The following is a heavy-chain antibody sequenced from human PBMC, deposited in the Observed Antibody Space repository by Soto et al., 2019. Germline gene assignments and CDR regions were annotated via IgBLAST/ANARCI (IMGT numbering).Heavy chain of an antibody. CDR1: GYTFTGYY. CDR2: INPNSGGT. D-gene: IGHD3-22*01. CDR3: ARDLGSSYYYDSSGYPIFDY. Sequence: ASVKVSCKASGYTFTGYYMHWVRQAPGQGLEWMGWINPNSGGTNYAQKFQGWVTMTRDTSISTAYMELSRLRSDDTAVYYCARDLGSSYYYDSSGYPIFDYWGQGTLVTSPQ. V-gene: IGHV1-2*04. J-gene: IGHJ4*02.